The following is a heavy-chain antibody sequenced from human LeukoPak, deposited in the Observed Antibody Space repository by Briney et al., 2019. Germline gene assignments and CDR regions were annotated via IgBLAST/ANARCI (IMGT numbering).Heavy chain of an antibody. J-gene: IGHJ4*02. Sequence: PSETLSLTCTVSGGSISSYYWSWIRQPPGKGLEWIGYIYYSGSTNYNPSLKSRVTISVDTSKNQFSLKLSSVTAADTAVYYCAGAYYYDSSGYYRDPFDYWGQGTLVTVSS. D-gene: IGHD3-22*01. CDR1: GGSISSYY. CDR2: IYYSGST. CDR3: AGAYYYDSSGYYRDPFDY. V-gene: IGHV4-59*01.